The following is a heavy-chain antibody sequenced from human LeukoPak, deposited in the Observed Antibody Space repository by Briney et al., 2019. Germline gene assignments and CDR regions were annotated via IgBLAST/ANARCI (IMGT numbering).Heavy chain of an antibody. D-gene: IGHD3-16*01. CDR3: ARDRSDYSIKYYYYYGMDV. CDR1: GFTFSSYG. CDR2: ISYDGSNE. Sequence: PGGSLRLSCAASGFTFSSYGMHWVRQAPGKGLEWVAVISYDGSNEYYADSVKGRFTISRDNSKNTLYLQMNSLRAEDTAVYYCARDRSDYSIKYYYYYGMDVWGQGTTVTVSS. J-gene: IGHJ6*02. V-gene: IGHV3-30*03.